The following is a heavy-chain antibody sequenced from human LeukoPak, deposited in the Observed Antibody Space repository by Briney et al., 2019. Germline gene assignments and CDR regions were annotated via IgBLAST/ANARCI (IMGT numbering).Heavy chain of an antibody. J-gene: IGHJ4*02. CDR2: INPNSGGT. V-gene: IGHV1-2*06. D-gene: IGHD4-17*01. CDR1: GYTFTGYY. CDR3: ARSPGGTYGDYPY. Sequence: ASVKVSCKASGYTFTGYYMHWVRQAPGQGLEWMGRINPNSGGTNYAQKFQGRVTMTRDTSISTAYMELSRPRSDDTAVYYCARSPGGTYGDYPYWGQGTLVTVSS.